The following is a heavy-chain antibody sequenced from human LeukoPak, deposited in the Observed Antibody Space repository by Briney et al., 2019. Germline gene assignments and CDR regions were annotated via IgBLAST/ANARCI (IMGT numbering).Heavy chain of an antibody. Sequence: ASVKVSCKASGGTFSSYAISWVRQAPGQGLEWMGWISTYNSNTNYARKLQGRVTMTTDTSTSTAYMELRSLRSDDTAVYYCARNTVTTGPVDYWGQGALVTVSS. V-gene: IGHV1-18*01. CDR1: GGTFSSYA. J-gene: IGHJ4*02. D-gene: IGHD4-17*01. CDR3: ARNTVTTGPVDY. CDR2: ISTYNSNT.